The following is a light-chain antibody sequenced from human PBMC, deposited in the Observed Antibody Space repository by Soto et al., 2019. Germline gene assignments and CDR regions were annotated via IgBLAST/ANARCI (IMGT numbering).Light chain of an antibody. J-gene: IGKJ2*01. Sequence: EVVMTQSPATLSLSPGERATLTCRASQSVGSKLSWYQQKTGQAPRLLIYGATTKATGVPARFSGGGSGTVFTLSISSLQSEYSAFYFCQQYDAPFTFGQGTKLDIK. CDR3: QQYDAPFT. V-gene: IGKV3-15*01. CDR1: QSVGSK. CDR2: GAT.